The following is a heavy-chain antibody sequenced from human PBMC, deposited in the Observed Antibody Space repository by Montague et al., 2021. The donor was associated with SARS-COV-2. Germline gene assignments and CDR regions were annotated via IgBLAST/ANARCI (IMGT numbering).Heavy chain of an antibody. CDR1: GGSITNNIYY. Sequence: SETRSLTCTVSGGSITNNIYYWTWIRQPPGKGLEWIGSIYYTGNTYYNPSLKSRVTISVVTSKNHFTLKLSSVTAAETAVYYCARLKRYFESSGSPSAFDFWGQGTKVTVSS. CDR2: IYYTGNT. J-gene: IGHJ3*01. CDR3: ARLKRYFESSGSPSAFDF. V-gene: IGHV4-39*02. D-gene: IGHD3-22*01.